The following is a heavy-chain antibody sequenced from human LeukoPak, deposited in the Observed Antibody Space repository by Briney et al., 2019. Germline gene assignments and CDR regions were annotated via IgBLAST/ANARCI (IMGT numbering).Heavy chain of an antibody. D-gene: IGHD3-10*01. Sequence: GGSLRLSCAASGFSFSSYEMNWVRPAPGKGLEWISYISASGTLTHYADSVEGRFTISRDNSKNTLYLEMNSLRAEDTAVYYCAKDIGSYYDYWGQGILVTVSS. J-gene: IGHJ4*02. CDR2: ISASGTLT. CDR1: GFSFSSYE. V-gene: IGHV3-48*03. CDR3: AKDIGSYYDY.